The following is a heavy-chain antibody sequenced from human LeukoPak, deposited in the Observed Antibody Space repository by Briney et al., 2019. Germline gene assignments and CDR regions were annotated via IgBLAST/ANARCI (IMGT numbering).Heavy chain of an antibody. CDR1: GGSITTSSNF. Sequence: SETLSLTCTVSGGSITTSSNFWGWIRQPPGKGLEWIGSIYYSGSTNYNPSLKSRVTISVDTSKNQFSLKLSSVTAADTAVYYCARSPIAVAGNFDYWGQGTLVTVSS. CDR2: IYYSGST. V-gene: IGHV4-39*07. CDR3: ARSPIAVAGNFDY. J-gene: IGHJ4*02. D-gene: IGHD6-19*01.